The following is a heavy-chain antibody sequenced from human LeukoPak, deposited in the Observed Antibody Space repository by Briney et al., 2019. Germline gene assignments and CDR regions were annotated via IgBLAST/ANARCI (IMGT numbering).Heavy chain of an antibody. V-gene: IGHV3-23*01. CDR1: GSTFSSYA. CDR2: FSGGDGSP. D-gene: IGHD5-12*01. J-gene: IGHJ4*02. CDR3: AKNGWLRSSGLWGDY. Sequence: PGGSLRLSCVASGSTFSSYAMTWFRQAPGKGLEWVSSFSGGDGSPYHADSVKGRFTISRDNSKSTLYLQMNSLRAEDTAIYYCAKNGWLRSSGLWGDYWGQGALVTVSS.